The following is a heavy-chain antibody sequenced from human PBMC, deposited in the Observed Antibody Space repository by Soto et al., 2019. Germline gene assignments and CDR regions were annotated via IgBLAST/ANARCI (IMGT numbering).Heavy chain of an antibody. CDR1: GYTFTGYY. D-gene: IGHD4-4*01. J-gene: IGHJ5*02. CDR2: INPKNGGT. CDR3: ARDRPPHVSYSNSCHRVDP. Sequence: ASVKASCKASGYTFTGYYMPWVRQAPGQGLEWMGWINPKNGGTNYAQKFQGRVTMTRDTPISTAYMELSSLRADDTAVYYCARDRPPHVSYSNSCHRVDPWGQGTLVTVSS. V-gene: IGHV1-2*02.